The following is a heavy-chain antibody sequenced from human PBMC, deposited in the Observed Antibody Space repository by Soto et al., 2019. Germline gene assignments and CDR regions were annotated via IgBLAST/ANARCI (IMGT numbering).Heavy chain of an antibody. J-gene: IGHJ4*02. D-gene: IGHD2-15*01. CDR2: IYHSGST. CDR1: GGSISSSNW. Sequence: SETLSLTCAVSGGSISSSNWWSWVRQPPGKGLEWIGEIYHSGSTNYNPSLKSRVTISVDKSKNQFSLKLSSVTAADTAVYYCASDLLGYCSGGSCYGYFAYWGQGTLVTVSS. V-gene: IGHV4-4*02. CDR3: ASDLLGYCSGGSCYGYFAY.